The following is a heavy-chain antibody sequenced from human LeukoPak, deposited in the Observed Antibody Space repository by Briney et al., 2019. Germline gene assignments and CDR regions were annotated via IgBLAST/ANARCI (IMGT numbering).Heavy chain of an antibody. J-gene: IGHJ4*02. Sequence: PSETLSLTCTVSGGSISSYYWSWIRQPAGKGLEWIGRIYTSGSTNYNPSLKSRVTMSVDTSKNQFPLKLSSVTAADTAVYYCAREYSSGWFNYFDYWGQGTLVTVSS. CDR3: AREYSSGWFNYFDY. CDR1: GGSISSYY. D-gene: IGHD6-19*01. V-gene: IGHV4-4*07. CDR2: IYTSGST.